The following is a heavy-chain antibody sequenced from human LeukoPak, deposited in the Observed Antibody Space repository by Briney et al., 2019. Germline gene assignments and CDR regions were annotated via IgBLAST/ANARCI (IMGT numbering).Heavy chain of an antibody. CDR3: ARPYYYDSSGYSSPFDY. D-gene: IGHD3-22*01. V-gene: IGHV3-7*03. CDR2: IKQDGSDR. Sequence: GGSLRLSCAASGFTFRNYWMSWVRQAPGTGLEWVANIKQDGSDRNYVTSVRGRFTISRDNAESSLYLQMNSLRVEDTAVYYCARPYYYDSSGYSSPFDYWGQGTLVTVSS. J-gene: IGHJ4*02. CDR1: GFTFRNYW.